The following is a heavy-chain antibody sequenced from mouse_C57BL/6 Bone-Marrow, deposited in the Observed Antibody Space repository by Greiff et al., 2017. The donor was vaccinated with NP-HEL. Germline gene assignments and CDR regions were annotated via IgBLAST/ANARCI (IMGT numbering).Heavy chain of an antibody. CDR3: ARHPNRGSSLWYFDV. CDR2: ISGGGGNT. J-gene: IGHJ1*03. Sequence: EVKLVESGGGLVKPGGSLKLSCAASGFTFSSYTMSWVRQTPEKRLEWVATISGGGGNTYYPDSVKGRFTISRDNAKNTLYLQMSSLRSEDTALYYCARHPNRGSSLWYFDVWGTGTTVTVSS. V-gene: IGHV5-9*01. D-gene: IGHD1-1*01. CDR1: GFTFSSYT.